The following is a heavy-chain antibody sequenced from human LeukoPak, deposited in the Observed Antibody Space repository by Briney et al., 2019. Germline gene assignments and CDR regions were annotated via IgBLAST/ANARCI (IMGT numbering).Heavy chain of an antibody. V-gene: IGHV3-21*01. D-gene: IGHD6-6*01. CDR3: ARAVGIAARQSYFDY. CDR2: ISSSSSYI. J-gene: IGHJ4*02. CDR1: GFTFSSYS. Sequence: GGSLRLSCAASGFTFSSYSMNWVRQAPGKGLEWVSSISSSSSYIYYADSVKGRFTISRDNAKNSLYLQMNSLRAEDTAVYYCARAVGIAARQSYFDYWGQGTLVTVSS.